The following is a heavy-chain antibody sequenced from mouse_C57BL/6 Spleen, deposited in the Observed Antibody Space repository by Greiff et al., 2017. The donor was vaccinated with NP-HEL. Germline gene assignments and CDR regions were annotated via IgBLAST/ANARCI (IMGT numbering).Heavy chain of an antibody. D-gene: IGHD3-2*02. CDR3: AVFRYLDY. V-gene: IGHV1-26*01. CDR1: GYTFTDYY. J-gene: IGHJ2*01. CDR2: INPNNGGT. Sequence: EVQLQQSGPELVKPGASVKISCKASGYTFTDYYMNWVKQSHGKSLEWIGDINPNNGGTSYNQKFKGKATLTVDKSSSTAYMELRSLTSEDTAVYDCAVFRYLDYWGQGTTLTVSS.